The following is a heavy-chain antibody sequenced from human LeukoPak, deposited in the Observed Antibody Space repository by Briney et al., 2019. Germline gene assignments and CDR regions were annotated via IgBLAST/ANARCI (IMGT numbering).Heavy chain of an antibody. J-gene: IGHJ4*02. CDR1: GGSISSYY. CDR2: IYYSGST. D-gene: IGHD3-22*01. Sequence: SETLSLTCTVSGGSISSYYWNWIRQPPGKGLEWIGYIYYSGSTNYNPSLKSRITISVDTSKNQFSLKLSSVTAADTAVYYSARGADSSGYYSIFYFDYWGQGTLVTVSS. V-gene: IGHV4-59*01. CDR3: ARGADSSGYYSIFYFDY.